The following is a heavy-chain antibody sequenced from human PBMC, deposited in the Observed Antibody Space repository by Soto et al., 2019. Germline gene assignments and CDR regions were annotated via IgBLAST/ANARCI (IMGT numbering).Heavy chain of an antibody. CDR1: GFTFSSYA. Sequence: GGSVRLSCAASGFTFSSYAMSWVRQAPGKGLEWVSAISGSGGSTYYADSVKGRFTISGDNSKNTLYLQMNSLRAEDTAVYYCAKLGLNTRYYFDYWGQGTLVTVSS. CDR2: ISGSGGST. V-gene: IGHV3-23*01. D-gene: IGHD3-16*01. J-gene: IGHJ4*02. CDR3: AKLGLNTRYYFDY.